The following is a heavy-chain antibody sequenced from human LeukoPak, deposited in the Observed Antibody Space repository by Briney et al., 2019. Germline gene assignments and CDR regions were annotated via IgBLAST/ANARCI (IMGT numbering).Heavy chain of an antibody. V-gene: IGHV4-39*01. CDR1: SGSISSASYY. CDR3: ARSLGYCSSISCFPINFDY. Sequence: KPSETLSLTCTASSGSISSASYYWGWIRQPPGRGLEWIGGIIYSGNTYYNPSPKSRVTISVDTSKNQFSLKLSSVTAADTAVYYCARSLGYCSSISCFPINFDYWGLGTLVTVSS. D-gene: IGHD2-2*01. J-gene: IGHJ4*02. CDR2: IIYSGNT.